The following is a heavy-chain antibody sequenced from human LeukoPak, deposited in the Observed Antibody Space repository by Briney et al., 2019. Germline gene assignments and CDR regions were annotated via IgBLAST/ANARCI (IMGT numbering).Heavy chain of an antibody. CDR1: GGSISSSSYY. CDR3: ARLTTVTTSLDY. V-gene: IGHV4-39*01. D-gene: IGHD4-11*01. CDR2: IYYSGST. Sequence: ETLSLTCTVSGGSISSSSYYWGWIRQPPGKGLEWIGSIYYSGSTYYNPSLKSRVTISVDMSKNQFSLKLSSVTAADTAVYYCARLTTVTTSLDYWGQGTLVTVSS. J-gene: IGHJ4*02.